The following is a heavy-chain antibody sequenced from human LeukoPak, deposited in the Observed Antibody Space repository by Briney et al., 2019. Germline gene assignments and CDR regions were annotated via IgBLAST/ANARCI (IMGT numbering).Heavy chain of an antibody. CDR1: GYTFTSYG. CDR3: ARANPLEY. Sequence: ASVTVSCTASGYTFTSYGISWVRQATGQGLEWMGWMNPNSGNTGYAHKFQGRVTMTRNTSINTAYMELNSLRSEDTAVYYCARANPLEYSGQGTLGSVSS. J-gene: IGHJ4*02. CDR2: MNPNSGNT. V-gene: IGHV1-8*01.